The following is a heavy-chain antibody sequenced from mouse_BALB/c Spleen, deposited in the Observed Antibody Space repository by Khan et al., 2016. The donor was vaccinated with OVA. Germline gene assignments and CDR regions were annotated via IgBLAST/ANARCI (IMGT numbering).Heavy chain of an antibody. CDR3: VRGGRRAMDY. CDR2: INSNTGEA. CDR1: GYTFTHYG. Sequence: QIQLVQSGPELKKPGETVKISCKASGYTFTHYGMNWVKQAPGKGLKWMGWINSNTGEATYADDFKGRFAFSLETYASSAYLQVKNLKIEDTATYFCVRGGRRAMDYWGQGTSVTVSS. J-gene: IGHJ4*01. D-gene: IGHD1-1*02. V-gene: IGHV9-3-1*01.